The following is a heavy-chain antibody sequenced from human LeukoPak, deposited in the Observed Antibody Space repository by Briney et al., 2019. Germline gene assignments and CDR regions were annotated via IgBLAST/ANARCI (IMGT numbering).Heavy chain of an antibody. CDR1: GFTFSSYW. D-gene: IGHD3-16*01. Sequence: GGSLGLSCAASGFTFSSYWMSWVRQAPGKGLEWVANIEQDGSEKYYVDSVKGRFTISRDNAKNSLYLQMNSLRAEDTAVYYCASFGGGLFDYWGQGTLVTVSS. V-gene: IGHV3-7*01. J-gene: IGHJ4*02. CDR3: ASFGGGLFDY. CDR2: IEQDGSEK.